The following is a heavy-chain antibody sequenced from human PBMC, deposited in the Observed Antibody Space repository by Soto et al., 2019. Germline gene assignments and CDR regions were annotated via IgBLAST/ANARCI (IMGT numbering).Heavy chain of an antibody. J-gene: IGHJ2*01. V-gene: IGHV3-23*01. CDR2: XSGGGDRT. D-gene: IGHD2-2*01. CDR3: ARKVLGSTSRPDWWYFDL. Sequence: EVQLLESGGGLVQPGGSLRLSCVGSGFTFINYAMNWVRQTPGKXXXXVSXXSGGGDRTFDADTVKGRFTISRDNSKNTVNLQMNSLRADDTAVYYCARKVLGSTSRPDWWYFDLWGRGTLVTVSS. CDR1: GFTFINYA.